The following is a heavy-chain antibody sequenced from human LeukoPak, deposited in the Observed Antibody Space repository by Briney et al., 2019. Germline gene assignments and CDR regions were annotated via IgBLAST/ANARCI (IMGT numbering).Heavy chain of an antibody. CDR2: ISISSSYI. CDR1: GFTFSSYS. J-gene: IGHJ5*02. CDR3: GGDSSGYFNWFDT. Sequence: GGSLRLSCAASGFTFSSYSMNWVRQAPGKGLEWGSSISISSSYIYYADSVKGRFTISRDKAKNSLYLQMNSLRAEDTAVYYCGGDSSGYFNWFDTWGEGTLVTVSS. V-gene: IGHV3-21*01. D-gene: IGHD3-22*01.